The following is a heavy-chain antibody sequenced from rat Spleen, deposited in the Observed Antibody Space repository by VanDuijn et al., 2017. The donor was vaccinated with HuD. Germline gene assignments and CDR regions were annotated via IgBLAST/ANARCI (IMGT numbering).Heavy chain of an antibody. J-gene: IGHJ3*01. D-gene: IGHD1-6*01. CDR1: GFTFSNYG. CDR2: ISTTGGST. V-gene: IGHV5-19*01. Sequence: EVQLVESGGGLVQHGRSLKLSCAASGFTFSNYGMHWIRQAPTKGLEWVASISTTGGSTYYRDSVKGRFIISRDNAKSTLYLQMDSLRSEDTATYYGTTDRDWDYGFAYWGQGTLVTVSP. CDR3: TTDRDWDYGFAY.